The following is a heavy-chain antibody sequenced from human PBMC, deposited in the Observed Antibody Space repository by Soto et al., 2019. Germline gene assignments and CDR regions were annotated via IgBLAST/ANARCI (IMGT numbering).Heavy chain of an antibody. Sequence: QVQLQESGPGLVKPSQTLSLTCTVSGGSISSGDYYWSWIRQPPGKGLEWIGYIYYSGSTYYNPSLKSRVTISVDTAKTQFSLKLSSVTAADTAVYYCAGGEDSGWYFGLWGRGTLVPVSS. CDR1: GGSISSGDYY. D-gene: IGHD2-15*01. CDR2: IYYSGST. V-gene: IGHV4-30-4*01. J-gene: IGHJ2*01. CDR3: AGGEDSGWYFGL.